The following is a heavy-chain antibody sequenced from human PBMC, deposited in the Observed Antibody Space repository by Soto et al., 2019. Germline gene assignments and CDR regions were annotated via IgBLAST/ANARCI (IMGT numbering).Heavy chain of an antibody. CDR3: AKDHLYRDNWSFDY. CDR1: GGSFSGYC. V-gene: IGHV4-34*01. D-gene: IGHD3-16*02. CDR2: INHSGST. Sequence: SETLSLTCAVYGGSFSGYCWSWIRQPPGKGLEWIGEINHSGSTNYNPSLKSRVTISVDTSKNQFSLKLRSVTAADTAVYYCAKDHLYRDNWSFDYWGREPQLTVPS. J-gene: IGHJ4*02.